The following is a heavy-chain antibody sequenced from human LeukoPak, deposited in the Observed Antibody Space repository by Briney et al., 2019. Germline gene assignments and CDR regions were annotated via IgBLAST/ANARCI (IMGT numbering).Heavy chain of an antibody. V-gene: IGHV3-30*02. D-gene: IGHD3-10*01. Sequence: GGSLRLSCAASGFTFSSYGMHWVRQAPGKGLEWVAFIRYDGSNKYYADSVKGRFTISRDNSKNTLYLQMNSLRAEDTAVYYCAKANSLWFGDQNPPSIDPWGQGTLVTVSS. J-gene: IGHJ5*02. CDR1: GFTFSSYG. CDR3: AKANSLWFGDQNPPSIDP. CDR2: IRYDGSNK.